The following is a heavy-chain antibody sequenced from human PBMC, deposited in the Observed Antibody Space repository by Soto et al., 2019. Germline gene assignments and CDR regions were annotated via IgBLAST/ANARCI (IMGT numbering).Heavy chain of an antibody. V-gene: IGHV4-4*02. J-gene: IGHJ4*02. CDR1: GGSISSSNW. Sequence: SERLSLTCAVSGGSISSSNWWSWFRQPPVKGLEWIGEIFHSGSTNYNPSLKSRVTISLDMSNNQFSLKLNSVTAADTAVYYCARVTTGLSLFDYWGQGTMVTVSS. CDR2: IFHSGST. D-gene: IGHD1-1*01. CDR3: ARVTTGLSLFDY.